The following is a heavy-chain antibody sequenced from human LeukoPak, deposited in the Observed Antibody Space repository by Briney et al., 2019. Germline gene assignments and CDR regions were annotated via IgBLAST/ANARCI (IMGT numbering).Heavy chain of an antibody. Sequence: GGSLRLSRAASGFTFSSYAMSWVRQAPGKGLEWVSAISGSGGSTYYADSVKGRFTLSRDNSKNTLYLQMNSLRAEDTAVYYCAKYRPLRIRSIAVAVSDYWGQGTLVTVSS. CDR3: AKYRPLRIRSIAVAVSDY. CDR2: ISGSGGST. J-gene: IGHJ4*02. CDR1: GFTFSSYA. V-gene: IGHV3-23*01. D-gene: IGHD6-19*01.